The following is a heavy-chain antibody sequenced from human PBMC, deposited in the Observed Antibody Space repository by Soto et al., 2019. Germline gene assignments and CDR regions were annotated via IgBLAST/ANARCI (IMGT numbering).Heavy chain of an antibody. V-gene: IGHV4-31*03. CDR2: IYKSGST. D-gene: IGHD3-16*01. CDR3: ARFGPYQLLLPGGDSYYGMDV. Sequence: QVQLQESGPGLVKPSQTLSLTCTVSGGSISSGGSYWTWIRQHPGEGLEWIGNIYKSGSTYYNPSLKTRVTISLDTSKNRFSLKLSSVTAADTAIYYCARFGPYQLLLPGGDSYYGMDVWGQGTTVTVSS. J-gene: IGHJ6*02. CDR1: GGSISSGGSY.